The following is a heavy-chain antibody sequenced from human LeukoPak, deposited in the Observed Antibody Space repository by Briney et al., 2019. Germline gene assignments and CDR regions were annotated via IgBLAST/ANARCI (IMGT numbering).Heavy chain of an antibody. CDR3: ARAGPYYDFWSGYPLFDY. Sequence: GGSLRLSCAASGFIVSSNYMSWVRQAPGKGLEWVSVIYSDNRTYYADSVKGRFTISRDNSKNMLYLQMNSLRAEDTAVYYCARAGPYYDFWSGYPLFDYWGQGTLVTVSS. D-gene: IGHD3-3*01. CDR1: GFIVSSNY. J-gene: IGHJ4*02. V-gene: IGHV3-53*01. CDR2: IYSDNRT.